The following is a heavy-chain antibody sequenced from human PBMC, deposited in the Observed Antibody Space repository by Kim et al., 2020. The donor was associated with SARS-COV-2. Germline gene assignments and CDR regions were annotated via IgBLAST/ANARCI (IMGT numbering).Heavy chain of an antibody. D-gene: IGHD5-12*01. Sequence: GGSLRLSCTASGFTFSDSPIHWVRQASGKGLEWVGQIRIRSTRYATAYAASVKGRFTISRDDSMNTAYLEMNSLKTEDTAVYFCTRPPFSGCYSNQYYGVDVWGRGTTVTVSS. J-gene: IGHJ6*02. CDR1: GFTFSDSP. CDR2: IRIRSTRYAT. V-gene: IGHV3-73*01. CDR3: TRPPFSGCYSNQYYGVDV.